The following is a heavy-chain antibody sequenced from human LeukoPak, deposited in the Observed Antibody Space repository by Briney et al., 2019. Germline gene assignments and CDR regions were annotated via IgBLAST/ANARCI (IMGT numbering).Heavy chain of an antibody. CDR3: ARLGLGSSTDY. Sequence: ETLSLTCTVSGGSTSSSRYYWGWIRQPPGKGLEWIGSIYYSGTTYYNPSRKTRVPISVDTSKSQFSLKLSSVTAADTAVYYCARLGLGSSTDYWGEGCPVTVSS. V-gene: IGHV4-39*01. CDR1: GGSTSSSRYY. CDR2: IYYSGTT. J-gene: IGHJ4*02. D-gene: IGHD6-6*01.